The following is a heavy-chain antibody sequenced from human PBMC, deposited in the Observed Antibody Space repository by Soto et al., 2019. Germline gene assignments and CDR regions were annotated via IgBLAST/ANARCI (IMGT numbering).Heavy chain of an antibody. CDR2: IIPIFGTV. CDR3: ARGNHRWLQLWYFDL. V-gene: IGHV1-69*12. D-gene: IGHD5-12*01. Sequence: QVQLVQSGAEVKKPGSSVKVSCKASGGTFSNYPISWVRQAPGQGLEWMGGIIPIFGTVNYAQKFQGRVTIPADESTSTGYMELSSLRSEDTAVYYCARGNHRWLQLWYFDLWGRGTLVTVSS. J-gene: IGHJ2*01. CDR1: GGTFSNYP.